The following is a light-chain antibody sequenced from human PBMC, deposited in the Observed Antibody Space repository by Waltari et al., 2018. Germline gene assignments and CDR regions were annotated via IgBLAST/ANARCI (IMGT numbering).Light chain of an antibody. V-gene: IGKV4-1*01. CDR1: PSVLYSSDNKNY. Sequence: DIVMTQSPDSLAVSLGERATINCKSSPSVLYSSDNKNYLGWYQQRPGQPPKLLIYWASTRESGVPDRFSGSGSGTDFTLTISSLQAEDVAVYYCMQPLQTLPITFGQGTRLEIK. CDR3: MQPLQTLPIT. CDR2: WAS. J-gene: IGKJ5*01.